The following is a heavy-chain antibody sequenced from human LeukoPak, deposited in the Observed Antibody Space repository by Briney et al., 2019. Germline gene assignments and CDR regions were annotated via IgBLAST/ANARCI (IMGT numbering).Heavy chain of an antibody. J-gene: IGHJ3*02. D-gene: IGHD3-3*01. CDR3: AQSRLKWFSFDI. V-gene: IGHV3-21*01. Sequence: AGGSLRLSCAASGFTFSSYSMNWVRQAPGKGLEWVSSISSSSSYIYYADSVKGRFTISRDNAKNSLYLQMNSLRAEDTAVYYCAQSRLKWFSFDIWGQGTMVTVSS. CDR2: ISSSSSYI. CDR1: GFTFSSYS.